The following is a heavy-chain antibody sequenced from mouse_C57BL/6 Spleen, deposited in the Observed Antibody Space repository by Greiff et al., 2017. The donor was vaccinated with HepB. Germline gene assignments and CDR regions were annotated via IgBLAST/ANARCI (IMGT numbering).Heavy chain of an antibody. Sequence: EVQLVESGGGLVKPGGSLKLSCAASGFTFSSYAMSWVRQTPEKRLEWVATISDGGSYTYYPDNVKGRFTISRDNAKNNLYLQMSHLKSEDTAMYYCAREAYYKGYIDVWGTGTTVTVSS. V-gene: IGHV5-4*01. CDR3: AREAYYKGYIDV. J-gene: IGHJ1*03. CDR2: ISDGGSYT. CDR1: GFTFSSYA. D-gene: IGHD2-12*01.